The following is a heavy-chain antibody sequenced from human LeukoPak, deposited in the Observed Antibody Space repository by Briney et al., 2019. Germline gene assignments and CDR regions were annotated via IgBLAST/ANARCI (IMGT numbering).Heavy chain of an antibody. CDR3: VRETGTIGYYMDV. CDR1: GFTFTGNS. Sequence: GXSLRLSCAASGFTFTGNSMHWVRQGPGKGLVWVARIHRDGGMTMYADSVEGRFTISRDNAKNTLYLQMNSLRAEDTAIYYCVRETGTIGYYMDVWGKGTTVTVSS. D-gene: IGHD2-15*01. CDR2: IHRDGGMT. J-gene: IGHJ6*03. V-gene: IGHV3-74*03.